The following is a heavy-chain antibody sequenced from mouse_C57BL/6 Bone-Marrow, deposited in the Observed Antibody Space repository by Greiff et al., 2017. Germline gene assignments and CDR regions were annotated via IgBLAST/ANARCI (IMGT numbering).Heavy chain of an antibody. CDR2: INPNNGGT. CDR3: AREGRYYGSSDGRWYFDV. V-gene: IGHV1-18*01. CDR1: GYTFTDYN. J-gene: IGHJ1*03. D-gene: IGHD1-1*01. Sequence: EVQLQQSGPELVKPGASVKIPCKASGYTFTDYNMDWVKQSHGKSLEWIGDINPNNGGTIYNQKFKGKATLTVYKSSSTAYMELRSLTSEDTAVYDCAREGRYYGSSDGRWYFDVWGTGTTVTVSS.